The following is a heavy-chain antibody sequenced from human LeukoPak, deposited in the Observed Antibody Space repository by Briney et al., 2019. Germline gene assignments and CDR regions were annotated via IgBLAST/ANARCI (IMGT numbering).Heavy chain of an antibody. J-gene: IGHJ5*02. CDR1: GGSISSYY. CDR3: ARGSGSGYDWALNWFDP. CDR2: IYYSGST. Sequence: SETLSLTCTVSGGSISSYYWSWIRQPPGKGLEWIGYIYYSGSTNYNPSLKSRVTISVDTSKNQFSLKLSSVTAADTAVYYCARGSGSGYDWALNWFDPWGQGTLVTVSS. V-gene: IGHV4-59*01. D-gene: IGHD5-12*01.